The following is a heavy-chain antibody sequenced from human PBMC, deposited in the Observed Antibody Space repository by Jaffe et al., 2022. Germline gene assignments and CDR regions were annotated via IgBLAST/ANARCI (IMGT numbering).Heavy chain of an antibody. V-gene: IGHV1-2*06. J-gene: IGHJ4*02. Sequence: QVQLVQSGAEVKKPGASVKVSCKASGYTFTGYYMHWVRQAPGQGLEWMGRINPNSGGTNYAQKFQGRVTMTRDTSISTAYMELSRLRSDDTAVYYCARDRSVVVPAAMPSDYWGQGTLVTVSS. CDR1: GYTFTGYY. CDR2: INPNSGGT. CDR3: ARDRSVVVPAAMPSDY. D-gene: IGHD2-2*01.